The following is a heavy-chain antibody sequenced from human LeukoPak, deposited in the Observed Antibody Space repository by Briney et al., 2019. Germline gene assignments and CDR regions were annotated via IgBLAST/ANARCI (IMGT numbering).Heavy chain of an antibody. D-gene: IGHD6-13*01. J-gene: IGHJ3*02. CDR1: GFTVTDYG. V-gene: IGHV3-33*06. CDR2: VWSDGTNK. Sequence: GGSLRLSCAASGFTVTDYGMHWVRQAPGKGLEWVAVVWSDGTNKYYADSVKGRFTISRDNSKNTLYLQMNSLRAEDTAVYYCANIAGYSSSWYSGAFDIWGQGTMVTVSS. CDR3: ANIAGYSSSWYSGAFDI.